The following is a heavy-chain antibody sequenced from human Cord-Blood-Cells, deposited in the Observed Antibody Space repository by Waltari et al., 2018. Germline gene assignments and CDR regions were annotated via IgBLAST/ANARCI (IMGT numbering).Heavy chain of an antibody. D-gene: IGHD7-27*01. CDR2: INKSGST. Sequence: QVQLQQWGAGLLKPSETLSLPCAAYGGSFSGYYWSWIRQPPGQGLEWIGEINKSGSTNYNPSLKSRVTISVDTSKNQFSLKLSSVTAADTAVYYCARREANWGGEGNWFDPWGQGTLVTVSS. CDR1: GGSFSGYY. V-gene: IGHV4-34*01. J-gene: IGHJ5*02. CDR3: ARREANWGGEGNWFDP.